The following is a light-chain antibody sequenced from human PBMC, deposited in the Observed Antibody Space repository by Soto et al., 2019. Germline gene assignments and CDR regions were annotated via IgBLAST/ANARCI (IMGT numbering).Light chain of an antibody. Sequence: QSALTQSASVSGSPGQSITISCTGTSSDVGGYNLVSWYQQHPGKATKLIIYEDTKRPSGVSDRFSGSKYGNTASQPISGLQADEEADYHCCSDAGNSTPLFGGVTKLTVL. CDR1: SSDVGGYNL. CDR3: CSDAGNSTPL. CDR2: EDT. V-gene: IGLV2-23*01. J-gene: IGLJ2*01.